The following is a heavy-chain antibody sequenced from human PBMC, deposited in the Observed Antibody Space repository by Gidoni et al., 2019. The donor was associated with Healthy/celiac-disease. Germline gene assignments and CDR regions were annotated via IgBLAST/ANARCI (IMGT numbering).Heavy chain of an antibody. V-gene: IGHV3-11*01. CDR3: ARVTIAVAGPDY. CDR2: ISSSGSTI. J-gene: IGHJ4*02. Sequence: YISSSGSTIYYADSVKGRFTISRDNAKNSLYLQMNSLRAEDTAVYYCARVTIAVAGPDYWGQGTLVTVSS. D-gene: IGHD6-19*01.